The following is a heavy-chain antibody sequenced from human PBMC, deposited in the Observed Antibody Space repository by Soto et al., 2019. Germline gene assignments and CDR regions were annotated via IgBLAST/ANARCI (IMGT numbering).Heavy chain of an antibody. CDR3: ARDPVGPAGFDP. CDR2: INTYNGNT. D-gene: IGHD1-26*01. Sequence: QVQLVQSGAEVKKPGASVKVSCKASGYTFINYGISWVRQAPGQGLEWMGWINTYNGNTNYAKKFQGRVTMTTDTSTSKAYMELRSLRSDDTAVYHCARDPVGPAGFDPWGQGTLVTVSS. J-gene: IGHJ5*02. CDR1: GYTFINYG. V-gene: IGHV1-18*01.